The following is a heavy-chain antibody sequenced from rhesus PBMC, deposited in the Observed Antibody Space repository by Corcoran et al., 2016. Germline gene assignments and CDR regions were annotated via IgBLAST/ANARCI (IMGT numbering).Heavy chain of an antibody. CDR3: AKDKLIAAVFDY. CDR2: INVCWVSP. D-gene: IGHD6-31*01. Sequence: EVQLVETGGGLVQPGGSLKLSCAASGFTFSSYGMSWVRQAPGKGLEWVSAINVCWVSPYYAASVKGLFTISRDNSKNTLSLQMNSLRAEDTAVYYCAKDKLIAAVFDYWGQGVLVTVSS. J-gene: IGHJ4*01. V-gene: IGHV3S5*01. CDR1: GFTFSSYG.